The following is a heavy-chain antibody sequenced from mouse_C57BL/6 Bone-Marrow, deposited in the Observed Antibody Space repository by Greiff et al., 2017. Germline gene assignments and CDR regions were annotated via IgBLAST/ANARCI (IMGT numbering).Heavy chain of an antibody. CDR2: IYPSDSET. V-gene: IGHV1-61*01. CDR1: GYTFTSSW. D-gene: IGHD1-1*01. Sequence: QVQLQQPGAELVRPGSSVKLSCKASGYTFTSSWMDWVKQRPGQGLEWIGNIYPSDSETHYNQKFKDKATLTVDKSSSTAYMQLSSLTSEDSAVYYCARGGGKDYWGQGTTLTVSS. CDR3: ARGGGKDY. J-gene: IGHJ2*01.